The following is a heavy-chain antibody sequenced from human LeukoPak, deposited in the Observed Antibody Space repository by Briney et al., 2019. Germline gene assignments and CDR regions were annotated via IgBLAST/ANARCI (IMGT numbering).Heavy chain of an antibody. J-gene: IGHJ3*02. Sequence: GGSLRLSCAASEFTFSSYGMSWVRQAPGKGLEWVSSISGSGGSTQYADSVQGRFAISRDNSKNTLYLQMNSLRVGDTAVYFCARDPNGDYIGTFDMWGRGTMVSVSS. V-gene: IGHV3-23*01. CDR3: ARDPNGDYIGTFDM. D-gene: IGHD4-17*01. CDR1: EFTFSSYG. CDR2: ISGSGGST.